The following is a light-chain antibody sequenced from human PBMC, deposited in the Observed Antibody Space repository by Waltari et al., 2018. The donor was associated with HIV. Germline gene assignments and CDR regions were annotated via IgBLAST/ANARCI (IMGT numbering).Light chain of an antibody. Sequence: QSALTQPPSASGSPGQSVTISCTGTSSDVGGYNYVSWYQQHPGKAPKLMIYEVTKRPAGVPDLFSGAKSGNTAALTVSGLQAEDEADYYCSSYAGSNNYVCGTGTKVTVL. J-gene: IGLJ1*01. V-gene: IGLV2-8*01. CDR2: EVT. CDR1: SSDVGGYNY. CDR3: SSYAGSNNYV.